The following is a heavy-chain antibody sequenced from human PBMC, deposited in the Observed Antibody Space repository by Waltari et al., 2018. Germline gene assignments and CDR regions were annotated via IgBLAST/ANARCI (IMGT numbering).Heavy chain of an antibody. CDR3: ARVGSSSTGYFQH. D-gene: IGHD6-13*01. J-gene: IGHJ1*01. CDR1: GGSISSSSYY. Sequence: QLQLQESGPGLVKPSETLSLTCTVSGGSISSSSYYWGWIRQPPGKGLEWIGSIYYSGSTYYNPSLKSRVTISVDTSKNQFSLKLSSVTAADTAVYYCARVGSSSTGYFQHWGQGTLVTVSS. V-gene: IGHV4-39*07. CDR2: IYYSGST.